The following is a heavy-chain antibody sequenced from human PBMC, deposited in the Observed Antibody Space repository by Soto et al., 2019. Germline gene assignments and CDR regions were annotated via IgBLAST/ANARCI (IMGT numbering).Heavy chain of an antibody. V-gene: IGHV4-59*07. CDR2: IYYSGST. CDR1: GGSISSYY. CDR3: ARGYCSGGSCQRVFDY. Sequence: SDTLSLTCTVSGGSISSYYWSWIRQPPGKGLEWIGYIYYSGSTNYNPSLKSRVTISVDTSKNQFSLKLSSVTAADTAVYYCARGYCSGGSCQRVFDYWGQGTLVTVSS. D-gene: IGHD2-15*01. J-gene: IGHJ4*02.